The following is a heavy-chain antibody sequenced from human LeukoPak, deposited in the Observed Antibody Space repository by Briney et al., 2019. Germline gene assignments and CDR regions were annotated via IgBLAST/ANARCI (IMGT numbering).Heavy chain of an antibody. V-gene: IGHV3-11*01. CDR2: ISSSGSTI. CDR1: GFTFSDYY. D-gene: IGHD3-16*01. J-gene: IGHJ4*02. CDR3: XXDSILRAFDY. Sequence: GGSLRLSCAASGFTFSDYYMSWIRQAPGKGLEWVSYISSSGSTIYYADSVKGRFTISRDNAKNSLYLQMNSLRAEDTAVYYXXXDSILRAFDYWGQGTLVTVSS.